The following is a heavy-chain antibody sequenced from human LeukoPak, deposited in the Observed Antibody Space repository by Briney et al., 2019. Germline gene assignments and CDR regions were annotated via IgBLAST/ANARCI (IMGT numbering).Heavy chain of an antibody. CDR2: ISYDDSIK. V-gene: IGHV3-30*18. CDR3: AELGITMIGGV. Sequence: PGGSLRLSSAATGFRFSTFHMYWVRQAPGKGLEWVAFISYDDSIKNYADSVKGRFTISRDNAKNSLYLQMNSLRAEDTAVYYCAELGITMIGGVWGKGTTVTISS. D-gene: IGHD3-10*02. J-gene: IGHJ6*04. CDR1: GFRFSTFH.